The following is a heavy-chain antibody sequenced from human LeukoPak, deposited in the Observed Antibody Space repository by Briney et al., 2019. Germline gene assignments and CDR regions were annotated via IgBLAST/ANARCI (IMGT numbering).Heavy chain of an antibody. D-gene: IGHD6-6*01. CDR1: GGSISSSSYY. V-gene: IGHV4-39*01. CDR3: ARKGGQYSSSFSVDY. Sequence: TPSETLSLTCTVSGGSISSSSYYWGWIRQPPGKGLEWIGSIYYSGSTYYNPSLKSRVTISVDTSKNQFSLKLSSVTAADTAVYYCARKGGQYSSSFSVDYWGQGTLVTVSS. J-gene: IGHJ4*02. CDR2: IYYSGST.